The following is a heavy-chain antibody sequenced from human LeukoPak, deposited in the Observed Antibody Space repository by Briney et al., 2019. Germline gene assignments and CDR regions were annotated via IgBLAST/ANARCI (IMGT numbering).Heavy chain of an antibody. CDR3: ARHPGYSSGWWYFDF. Sequence: SETLSLTCNVSGGSINSNNHYWGWIPPPPGKGLEWLVSINYSGTIFYSPALNSRVTITVDTSENQFSLKLTSAPGADTAVYYCARHPGYSSGWWYFDFWGQGTLVTVSS. CDR1: GGSINSNNHY. CDR2: INYSGTI. J-gene: IGHJ4*02. V-gene: IGHV4-39*01. D-gene: IGHD5-12*01.